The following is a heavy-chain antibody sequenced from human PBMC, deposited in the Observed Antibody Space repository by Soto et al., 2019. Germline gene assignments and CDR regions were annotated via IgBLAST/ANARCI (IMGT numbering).Heavy chain of an antibody. CDR3: GRVSDFSSAYSSVFDS. D-gene: IGHD3-3*01. J-gene: IGHJ4*02. CDR2: IYYSGST. V-gene: IGHV4-39*01. CDR1: GGSISNNNYY. Sequence: PSETLSLTCTVSGGSISNNNYYWGWIRQPPGKGLEWIGNIYYSGSTYYNPSLKSRVTISVDTSKNQFSLKLSSVAVADTAVYYCGRVSDFSSAYSSVFDSWGQRTLVTVSS.